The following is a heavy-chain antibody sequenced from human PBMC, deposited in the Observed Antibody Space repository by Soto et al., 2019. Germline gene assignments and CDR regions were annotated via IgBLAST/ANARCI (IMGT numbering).Heavy chain of an antibody. V-gene: IGHV3-23*01. CDR3: VKERSEHSHADS. Sequence: EVQLLESGGGLVQPGGSLRLSCAASGFTFSNYAMSWVRQPPGKGLEWVSAISGSGDRTYYADSVKGRFTISRDNSKNTLYLQMNSLRAGDSAVYYCVKERSEHSHADSWGQGTLVTVSS. J-gene: IGHJ4*02. CDR1: GFTFSNYA. D-gene: IGHD5-18*01. CDR2: ISGSGDRT.